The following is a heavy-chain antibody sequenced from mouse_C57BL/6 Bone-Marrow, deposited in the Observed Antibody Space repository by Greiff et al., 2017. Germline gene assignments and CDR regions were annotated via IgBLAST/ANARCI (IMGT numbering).Heavy chain of an antibody. CDR2: IDPSDSYT. CDR1: GYTFTSYW. D-gene: IGHD2-1*01. Sequence: QVQLQQPGAELVRPGTSVKLSCKASGYTFTSYWMHWVKQRPGQGLEWIGVIDPSDSYTNYNQKFKGKATLTVDTSSSTAYMQLSSLTSEDSSVYYCARKIYYGNPVDYWGQGTTLTVSS. CDR3: ARKIYYGNPVDY. J-gene: IGHJ2*01. V-gene: IGHV1-59*01.